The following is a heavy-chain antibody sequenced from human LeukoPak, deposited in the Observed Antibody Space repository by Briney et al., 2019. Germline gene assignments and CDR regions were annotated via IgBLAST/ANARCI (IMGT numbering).Heavy chain of an antibody. D-gene: IGHD3-10*01. V-gene: IGHV4-34*01. CDR1: GGSFSGYY. CDR2: INHSGST. CDR3: ASNYGSGTYYYYGMDV. J-gene: IGHJ6*04. Sequence: SETLSLTCAVYGGSFSGYYWSWIRQPPGKGLEWIGEINHSGSTNYNPSLKSRVTISVDTSKSQFSLKLSSVTAADTAVYYCASNYGSGTYYYYGMDVWGKGTTVTVSS.